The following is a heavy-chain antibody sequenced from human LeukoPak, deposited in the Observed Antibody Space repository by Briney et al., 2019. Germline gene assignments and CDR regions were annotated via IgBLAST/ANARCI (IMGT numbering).Heavy chain of an antibody. V-gene: IGHV3-20*04. Sequence: PGGSLRLSCAASGFTFDDYGMSWVRQAPGKGLEWVSGINWNGGSTGYADSVKGRFTISRDNAKNSLCLQMNSLRAEDTALYYCARDMPPAYYDSSGYYSGYFQHWGQGTLVTVSS. J-gene: IGHJ1*01. CDR1: GFTFDDYG. CDR3: ARDMPPAYYDSSGYYSGYFQH. D-gene: IGHD3-22*01. CDR2: INWNGGST.